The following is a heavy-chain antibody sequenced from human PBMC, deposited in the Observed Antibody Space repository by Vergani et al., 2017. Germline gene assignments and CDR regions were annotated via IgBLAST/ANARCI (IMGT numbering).Heavy chain of an antibody. V-gene: IGHV4-30-4*01. D-gene: IGHD3-9*01. Sequence: QVQLQESGPGLVKASQTLSLTCSVSGGSINSGDYYWSWIRQSPGKGLEWIGYIYSSGSPSVLSGSTNYNPSLKSRVTISQDASKSQFSLKIKSVTAADTALYFCARDLRDDIMIGPDNMPFDSWGQGTLVTVSS. CDR1: GGSINSGDYY. CDR3: ARDLRDDIMIGPDNMPFDS. J-gene: IGHJ4*02. CDR2: IYSSGSPSVLSGST.